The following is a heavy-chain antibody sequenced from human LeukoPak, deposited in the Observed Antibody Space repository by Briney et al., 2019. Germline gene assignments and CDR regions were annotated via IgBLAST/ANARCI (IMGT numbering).Heavy chain of an antibody. V-gene: IGHV4-28*03. CDR1: GYSISSSNW. D-gene: IGHD1-14*01. CDR2: IYYSGST. J-gene: IGHJ4*02. Sequence: SDTLSLTCAVSGYSISSSNWWGWIRQPPGKGLEWIGYIYYSGSTNYNPSLKSRVTISVGTSKNQFSLKLSSVTAADTAVYYCARDYKYYFDYWGQGTLVTVSS. CDR3: ARDYKYYFDY.